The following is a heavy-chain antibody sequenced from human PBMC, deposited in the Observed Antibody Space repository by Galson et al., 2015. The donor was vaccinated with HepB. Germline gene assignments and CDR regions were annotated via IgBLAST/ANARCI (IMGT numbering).Heavy chain of an antibody. CDR3: ARDGRVAYDFVSGYLQNGMDV. J-gene: IGHJ6*02. V-gene: IGHV3-30*04. Sequence: SLRLSCAASGISFSDYAMHWVRQAPGKGLEWVAVILYDGSNEYYADSVKGRFTISRDNSKNTLYLQMNSLRPEDTAVYYCARDGRVAYDFVSGYLQNGMDVWGQGTTVTVSS. CDR1: GISFSDYA. CDR2: ILYDGSNE. D-gene: IGHD3-3*01.